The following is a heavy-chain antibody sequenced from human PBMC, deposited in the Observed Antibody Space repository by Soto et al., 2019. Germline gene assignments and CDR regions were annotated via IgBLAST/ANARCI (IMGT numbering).Heavy chain of an antibody. V-gene: IGHV4-59*01. Sequence: SETLSLTCTVSGGSIRSYYWSWIRQPPGKGLGWIGYIYYTGSTNYNPSLKSRVTISVDTSKNQFSLKLRSVTAADTAVYYCARSMDSWYFDLWGRGTLVTVSS. D-gene: IGHD3-10*01. CDR3: ARSMDSWYFDL. CDR1: GGSIRSYY. CDR2: IYYTGST. J-gene: IGHJ2*01.